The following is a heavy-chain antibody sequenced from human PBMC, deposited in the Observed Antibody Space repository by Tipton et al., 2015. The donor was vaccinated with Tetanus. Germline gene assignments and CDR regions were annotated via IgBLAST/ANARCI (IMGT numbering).Heavy chain of an antibody. CDR3: ARDIAIVRARDWYFDV. D-gene: IGHD2/OR15-2a*01. J-gene: IGHJ2*01. Sequence: SLRLSCAASGFSFSNYAMNWVRQSPLRGLEWVSGISGSGDETHYADSVKGRFTISRDNSKNTLYLQMNSLSAEDTAVYYCARDIAIVRARDWYFDVWGRGTLVTVSS. CDR1: GFSFSNYA. CDR2: ISGSGDET. V-gene: IGHV3-23*01.